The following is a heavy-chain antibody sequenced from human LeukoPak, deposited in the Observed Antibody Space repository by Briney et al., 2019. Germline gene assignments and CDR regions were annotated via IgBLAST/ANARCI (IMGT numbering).Heavy chain of an antibody. Sequence: GGSLRLSCAASGFTFSTYWMNWYRQAPGKGLEWVGNINQDASEINYVDSVRGRFTISRDNAKNSLHLQMNSLRAENTAVYYCATDRDNSDWQKRFDSWGQGTLVTVSS. CDR3: ATDRDNSDWQKRFDS. V-gene: IGHV3-7*01. CDR2: INQDASEI. J-gene: IGHJ4*02. D-gene: IGHD2-21*02. CDR1: GFTFSTYW.